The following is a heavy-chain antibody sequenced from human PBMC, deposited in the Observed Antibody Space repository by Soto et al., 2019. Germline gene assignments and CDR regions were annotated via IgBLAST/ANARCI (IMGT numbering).Heavy chain of an antibody. V-gene: IGHV3-21*01. CDR3: AREYTAWPLAYGLDV. J-gene: IGHJ6*02. CDR2: ISSRSEI. Sequence: GALKLSFAASGFTFSSYEMNWVRQAPGKGLEWVSSISSRSEIYYADSVKGRFTISRDNAKNSVSLQMNSLRAEDTAVYYCAREYTAWPLAYGLDVWGQGTTVTVSS. D-gene: IGHD2-2*02. CDR1: GFTFSSYE.